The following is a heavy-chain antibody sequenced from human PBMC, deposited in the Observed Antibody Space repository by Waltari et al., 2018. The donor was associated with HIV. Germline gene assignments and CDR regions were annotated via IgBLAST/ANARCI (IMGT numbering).Heavy chain of an antibody. CDR3: ASPDKYYYDISGYSFDY. V-gene: IGHV4-38-2*01. D-gene: IGHD3-22*01. CDR1: GYSISSGYY. Sequence: QVQLQESGPGLVKPSETLSLTCAVSGYSISSGYYWGWIGQPPGKGLEGIGSIYHSGSTSTNPSLKSRVTKSVDTSKNPFSLKLSSVTAADTAVYYCASPDKYYYDISGYSFDYWGQGTLVTVSS. J-gene: IGHJ4*02. CDR2: IYHSGST.